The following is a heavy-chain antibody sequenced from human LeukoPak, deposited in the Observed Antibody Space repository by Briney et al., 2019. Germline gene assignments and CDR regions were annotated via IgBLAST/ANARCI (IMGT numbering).Heavy chain of an antibody. Sequence: GGSLRLSCAASGFTVSSNYMSWVRQAPGKGLEWVSVIYSGGSTYYADSVKGGFTISRDNSKNTLYLQMNSLRAEDTAVYYCARSLDYYDSSGYNYFDYWGQGTLVTVSS. V-gene: IGHV3-66*01. CDR1: GFTVSSNY. CDR3: ARSLDYYDSSGYNYFDY. CDR2: IYSGGST. D-gene: IGHD3-22*01. J-gene: IGHJ4*02.